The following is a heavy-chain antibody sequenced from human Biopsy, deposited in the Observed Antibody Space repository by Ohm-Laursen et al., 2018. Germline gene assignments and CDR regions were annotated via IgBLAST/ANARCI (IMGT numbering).Heavy chain of an antibody. V-gene: IGHV1-69*05. D-gene: IGHD3-9*01. CDR1: GGTFSNYG. J-gene: IGHJ1*01. Sequence: VSSVKVSYNAPGGTFSNYGVNWVRQAPGQGLEWLGGNIPILGTGNYAQKFQDRVTVATDTSTSTATMELRSLRSDDTAVYYCATKLTGYFHHWGQGTLVIVSS. CDR2: NIPILGTG. CDR3: ATKLTGYFHH.